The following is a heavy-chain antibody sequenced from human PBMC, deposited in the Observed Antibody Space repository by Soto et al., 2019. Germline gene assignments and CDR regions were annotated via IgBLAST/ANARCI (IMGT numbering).Heavy chain of an antibody. CDR1: GFTFSDYY. V-gene: IGHV3-11*01. D-gene: IGHD5-12*01. J-gene: IGHJ5*02. Sequence: QVPLVESGGGLVKPGGSLRLSCAASGFTFSDYYMSWIRQAPGKGLEWVSYISSSGSTIYYADSVKGRFTISRDNAKNSRYLQMNSLRAEDTAVYDCARDEVATKYNWFDPWGQGTLVTVSS. CDR3: ARDEVATKYNWFDP. CDR2: ISSSGSTI.